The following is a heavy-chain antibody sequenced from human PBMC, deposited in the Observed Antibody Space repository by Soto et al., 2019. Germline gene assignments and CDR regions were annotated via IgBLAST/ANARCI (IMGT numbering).Heavy chain of an antibody. D-gene: IGHD4-4*01. CDR3: ARGDDSKSLGAFDI. CDR1: GGSISSGGYS. Sequence: QLQLQESGSGLVKPSQTLSLTCDVSGGSISSGGYSWSWIRQPPGKGLEWIGYIAQSGGTYYNSSLKSRVTISVDRSKNQVSLKLSSVTAADTTVYYCARGDDSKSLGAFDIWGQGTMVTVSS. CDR2: IAQSGGT. J-gene: IGHJ3*02. V-gene: IGHV4-30-2*01.